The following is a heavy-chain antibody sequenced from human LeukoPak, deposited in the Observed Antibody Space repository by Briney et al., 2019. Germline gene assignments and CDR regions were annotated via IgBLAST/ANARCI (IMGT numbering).Heavy chain of an antibody. D-gene: IGHD6-19*01. J-gene: IGHJ4*02. CDR1: GGSVSSSGYY. CDR2: IHYSGST. CDR3: ARHKLSSQWLLPSITDS. Sequence: SETLSLTCTVSGGSVSSSGYYWGWIRQPPGKGLEWIGTIHYSGSTNYNPSLKSRVTMSVDTSKNQFSLRLTSVTAADTAVYYCARHKLSSQWLLPSITDSWGQGTLVTVSS. V-gene: IGHV4-39*01.